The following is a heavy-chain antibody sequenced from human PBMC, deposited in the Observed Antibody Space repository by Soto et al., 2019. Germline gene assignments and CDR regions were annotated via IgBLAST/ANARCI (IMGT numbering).Heavy chain of an antibody. Sequence: GGSLRLSCAASGFTFSSYGMHWVRQAPGKGLEWVAVISYDGSNKYYADSVKGRFTISRDNSKNTLYLQMNSLRAEDTAVYYCAKAPNPGIAVAGPDYWGQGTLVTVS. CDR2: ISYDGSNK. D-gene: IGHD6-19*01. CDR3: AKAPNPGIAVAGPDY. J-gene: IGHJ4*02. CDR1: GFTFSSYG. V-gene: IGHV3-30*18.